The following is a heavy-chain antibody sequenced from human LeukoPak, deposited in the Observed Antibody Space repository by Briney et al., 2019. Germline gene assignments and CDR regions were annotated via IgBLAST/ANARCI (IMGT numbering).Heavy chain of an antibody. CDR1: GFTFSSYN. CDR2: INHSGST. D-gene: IGHD1-1*01. J-gene: IGHJ4*02. CDR3: ARELERPHFDY. Sequence: GSLRLSCAASGFTFSSYNMNWVRQPPGKGLEWIGEINHSGSTNYNPSLKSRVTISVDTSKNQFSLKLSSVTAADTAVYYCARELERPHFDYWGQGTLVTVSS. V-gene: IGHV4-34*01.